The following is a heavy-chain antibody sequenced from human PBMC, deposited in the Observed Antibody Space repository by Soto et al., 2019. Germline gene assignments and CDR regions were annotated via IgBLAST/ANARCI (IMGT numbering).Heavy chain of an antibody. CDR2: IIPIFGTA. J-gene: IGHJ5*02. CDR1: GGTFSSYA. D-gene: IGHD6-19*01. CDR3: ASGRAEQWLSSGVWFDP. V-gene: IGHV1-69*13. Sequence: SVKVSCKASGGTFSSYAISWVRQAPGQGLEWMGGIIPIFGTANYAQKFQGRVTITADESTSTAYMELSSLRSEDTAVYYCASGRAEQWLSSGVWFDPWGQGTLVTVSS.